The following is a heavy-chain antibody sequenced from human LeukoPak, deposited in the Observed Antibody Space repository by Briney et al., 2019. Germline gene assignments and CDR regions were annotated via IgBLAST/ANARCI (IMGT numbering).Heavy chain of an antibody. J-gene: IGHJ4*02. D-gene: IGHD3-10*01. Sequence: SETLSLTCTVSGGSISSSSYYWGWIRQPPGKGLEWIGSIYYSGSTYYNPSLKSQVTISVDTSKNQFSLKLSSVTAADTAVYYCARRLYYGSGSYLYYFDYWGQGTLVTVSS. CDR2: IYYSGST. CDR1: GGSISSSSYY. CDR3: ARRLYYGSGSYLYYFDY. V-gene: IGHV4-39*01.